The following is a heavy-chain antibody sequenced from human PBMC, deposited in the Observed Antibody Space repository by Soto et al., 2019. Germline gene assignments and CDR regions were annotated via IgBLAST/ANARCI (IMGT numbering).Heavy chain of an antibody. CDR3: ARGYCSSTSCYTGWFDP. CDR2: IIPIFGTA. CDR1: GGTFSSYA. Sequence: QVQLVQSGAEVKKPGSSVKVSCKASGGTFSSYAISWVRQAPGQGLEWMGGIIPIFGTANYAQKFQGRVTITADQATSTAYMELSSLRSEDTAVYYGARGYCSSTSCYTGWFDPWGQGTLVTVSS. D-gene: IGHD2-2*02. J-gene: IGHJ5*02. V-gene: IGHV1-69*01.